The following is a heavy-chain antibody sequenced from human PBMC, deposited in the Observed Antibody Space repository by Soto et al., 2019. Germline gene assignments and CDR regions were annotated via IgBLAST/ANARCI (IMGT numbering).Heavy chain of an antibody. J-gene: IGHJ4*02. Sequence: EVQLLESGGGLVQPGGSLRLSCAVSGFTINTEVMSWVRQAPGKGLEWVSDIRERDDRTYYADSVECRVTISRDKSRSTLYLNMTSLRVEYTAVYYCSGPWLWGQGSLVTVSS. CDR1: GFTINTEV. CDR3: SGPWL. V-gene: IGHV3-23*01. CDR2: IRERDDRT. D-gene: IGHD5-12*01.